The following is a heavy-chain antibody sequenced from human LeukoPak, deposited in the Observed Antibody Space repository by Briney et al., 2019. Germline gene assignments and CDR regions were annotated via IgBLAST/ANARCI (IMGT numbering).Heavy chain of an antibody. V-gene: IGHV4-61*02. D-gene: IGHD3-3*01. CDR3: ARDHLANLASRLFDP. Sequence: PSQTLSLTCTVSGGSISSGSYYWSWMRQPAGKGLEWIGRIYTSGRTNYNPSLKSRVTISVDTSKNQFSLKLNSVTAADTAVYYCARDHLANLASRLFDPWGQGSLVTVSS. CDR1: GGSISSGSYY. J-gene: IGHJ5*02. CDR2: IYTSGRT.